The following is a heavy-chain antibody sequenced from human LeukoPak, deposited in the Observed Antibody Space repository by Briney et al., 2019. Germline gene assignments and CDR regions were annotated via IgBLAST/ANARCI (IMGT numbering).Heavy chain of an antibody. J-gene: IGHJ5*02. CDR2: INPNSGGT. V-gene: IGHV1-2*04. CDR1: GYIFSGYY. D-gene: IGHD2-15*01. Sequence: GASVKVSCKASGYIFSGYYMHWVRRAPGQGLEWMGWINPNSGGTNYAQKFQGWVTMTRDTSISTAYMELSRLRFDDTAVYYCARGGQRMGYCSGGSCPNWFDPWGQGTLVTVSS. CDR3: ARGGQRMGYCSGGSCPNWFDP.